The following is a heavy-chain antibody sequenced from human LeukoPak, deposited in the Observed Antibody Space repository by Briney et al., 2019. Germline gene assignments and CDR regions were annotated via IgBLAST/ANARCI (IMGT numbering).Heavy chain of an antibody. CDR2: IKDDGSEK. CDR3: AREYGDYRYGMDV. J-gene: IGHJ6*02. Sequence: GGSLRLSCAASGFTFSSYWMSWVRQAPGKGLEWVANIKDDGSEKYYVDSVKGRFTISRDNAKNSLYLQMNSLRVEDTAVYYCAREYGDYRYGMDVWGQGTTVIVSS. CDR1: GFTFSSYW. V-gene: IGHV3-7*05. D-gene: IGHD4-17*01.